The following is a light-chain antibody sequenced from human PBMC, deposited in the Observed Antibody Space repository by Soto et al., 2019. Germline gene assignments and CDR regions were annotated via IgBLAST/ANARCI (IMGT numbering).Light chain of an antibody. CDR1: QGVSGN. J-gene: IGKJ1*01. V-gene: IGKV3-15*01. CDR2: GAS. CDR3: QQYNIWPPWT. Sequence: EIVMTQSPATLSVSPGERATLSCRASQGVSGNLAWYQQKPGQAPRLLIYGASTRATGIPARFSGSGSGTEFTLTISSLQSEDSAVYYCQQYNIWPPWTFGQGTKVDIK.